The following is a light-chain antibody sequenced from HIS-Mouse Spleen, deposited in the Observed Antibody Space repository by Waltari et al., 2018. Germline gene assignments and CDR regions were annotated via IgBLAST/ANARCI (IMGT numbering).Light chain of an antibody. CDR1: SSDVGSYNL. Sequence: QSALTQPASVSGSPGQSITISCTGTSSDVGSYNLVSWYQQHPGKAPKLMIYDGSKRPAGVSNLFSVSKSSTTASMTISGLQSEDEADYYGCSYAGSSTFEVFGGGTKLTVL. V-gene: IGLV2-23*03. J-gene: IGLJ2*01. CDR2: DGS. CDR3: CSYAGSSTFEV.